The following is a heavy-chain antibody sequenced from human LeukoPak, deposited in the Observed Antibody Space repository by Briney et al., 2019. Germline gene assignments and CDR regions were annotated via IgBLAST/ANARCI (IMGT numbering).Heavy chain of an antibody. D-gene: IGHD3-10*01. Sequence: ASVKVSCKASGGTFSSYAISWVRQAPGQRLEWMGWINAGNGNTKYSQKFQGRVTITRDTSASTAYMELSSLRSEDTAVYYCARAAYGSGSYSDYWGQGTLVTVSS. CDR3: ARAAYGSGSYSDY. CDR2: INAGNGNT. V-gene: IGHV1-3*01. J-gene: IGHJ4*02. CDR1: GGTFSSYA.